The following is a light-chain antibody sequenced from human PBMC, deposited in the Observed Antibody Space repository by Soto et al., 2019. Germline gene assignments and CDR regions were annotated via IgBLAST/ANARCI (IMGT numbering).Light chain of an antibody. J-gene: IGLJ1*01. CDR2: DVS. Sequence: QSVLTQPRSVSGSPGQTVTISCTGTSRDVGGYNYVSWYQQHPGKAPKLMIYDVSKRPSGVPDRFSGSKSGNTASLTISGLQAEDEADYYCCSYAGSYTLYVFGTGTKV. CDR1: SRDVGGYNY. V-gene: IGLV2-11*01. CDR3: CSYAGSYTLYV.